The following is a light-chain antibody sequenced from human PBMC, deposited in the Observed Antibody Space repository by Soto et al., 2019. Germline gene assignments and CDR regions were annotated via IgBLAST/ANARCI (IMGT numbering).Light chain of an antibody. CDR2: DAS. J-gene: IGKJ1*01. CDR3: QQYGSSTRT. V-gene: IGKV3-20*01. Sequence: EIVLTQSPGSLSLSPGERATLSCRSSQSVRYYLAWYQQKPGQAPRLLIYDASSRATGIPDRFSGSGSGTDFTLTISRLDPEDFAVYFCQQYGSSTRTFGQGTKVDIK. CDR1: QSVRYY.